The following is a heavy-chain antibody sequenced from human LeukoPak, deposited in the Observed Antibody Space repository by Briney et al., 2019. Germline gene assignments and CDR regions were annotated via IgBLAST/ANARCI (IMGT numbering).Heavy chain of an antibody. CDR2: ISGYNGNT. V-gene: IGHV1-18*01. D-gene: IGHD5-18*01. CDR1: GYTFTSYG. J-gene: IGHJ6*02. Sequence: ASVKVSCKASGYTFTSYGISWVRQAPGQGLEWMGWISGYNGNTKYAHKVQGRVTMTTDTSTGTAYMELRSLRSDDTAVYCCARAYSYGSDYYYGMDVWGQGTTVTVSS. CDR3: ARAYSYGSDYYYGMDV.